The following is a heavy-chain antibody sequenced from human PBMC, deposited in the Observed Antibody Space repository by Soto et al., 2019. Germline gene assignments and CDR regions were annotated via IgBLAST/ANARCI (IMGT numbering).Heavy chain of an antibody. J-gene: IGHJ3*02. D-gene: IGHD3-22*01. CDR1: GGSISSGAYS. Sequence: SETLSLTCAVSGGSISSGAYSWSWIRQPPGKGLEWIGYIDHSGSTYYSPSLKSRVTVSVDRSKNQFSLKLSSVTAADTAVFYCARGPYDSSGFYSAFDIWGQGTLVTVS. V-gene: IGHV4-30-2*01. CDR2: IDHSGST. CDR3: ARGPYDSSGFYSAFDI.